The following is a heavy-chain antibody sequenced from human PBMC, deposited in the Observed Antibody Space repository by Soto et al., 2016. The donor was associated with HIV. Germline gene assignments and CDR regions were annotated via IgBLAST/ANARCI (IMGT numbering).Heavy chain of an antibody. J-gene: IGHJ4*02. D-gene: IGHD3-22*01. CDR1: GYTFTGYY. Sequence: QVQLVQSGAEVKKPGASVKVSCKASGYTFTGYYMHWVRQAPGQGLGWMGWINPNSGGTNYAQKFQGRVTMTRDTSISTAYMELSRLRSDDTAVYYCARGFVGYDSSGYLYYFDYWAREPWSPSPQ. CDR3: ARGFVGYDSSGYLYYFDY. V-gene: IGHV1-2*02. CDR2: INPNSGGT.